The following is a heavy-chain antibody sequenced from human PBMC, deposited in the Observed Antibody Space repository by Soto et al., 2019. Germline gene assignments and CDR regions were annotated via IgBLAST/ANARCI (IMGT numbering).Heavy chain of an antibody. CDR1: GGSFSGYY. Sequence: QVQLQQWGAGLLKPSETLSLTCAVYGGSFSGYYWSWIRQPPGKGLEWIGEINDSGSTHYNPSLKSRVTISVDTYKTQFSLKLSSLTAADTSLYYCARVDYSGWTPFDYWGQGSLVTVSS. D-gene: IGHD6-19*01. J-gene: IGHJ4*02. CDR2: INDSGST. CDR3: ARVDYSGWTPFDY. V-gene: IGHV4-34*02.